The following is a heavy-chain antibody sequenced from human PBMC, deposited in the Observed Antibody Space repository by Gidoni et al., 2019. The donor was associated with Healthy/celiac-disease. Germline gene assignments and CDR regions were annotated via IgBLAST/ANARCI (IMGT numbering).Heavy chain of an antibody. CDR1: GYTFTSYY. V-gene: IGHV1-46*01. D-gene: IGHD1-7*01. J-gene: IGHJ4*02. CDR3: ARNYDIWYYFDY. CDR2: INPSGGSK. Sequence: HVPLVQSGAEVKKPGASVKVSFQTSGYTFTSYYMHWVRQAPGQGLEWMGIINPSGGSKSYAQKFKGRVTMTRDTYTSTVYMELSSLRYEETAVYYCARNYDIWYYFDYWGQGTLVTVSS.